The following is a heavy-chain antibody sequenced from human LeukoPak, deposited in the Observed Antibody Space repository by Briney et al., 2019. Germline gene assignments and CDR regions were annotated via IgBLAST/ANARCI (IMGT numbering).Heavy chain of an antibody. CDR2: ISSSSYI. D-gene: IGHD2-2*01. Sequence: PGGSLRLSCAASGFTFSSYSMNWVRQAPGKGLEWVSSISSSSYIYYSDSVKGRFTISRDNAKNSLYLQMNSLRAEDTAVYYCARADCSSTSCYYYYGMDVWGQGTTVTVSS. J-gene: IGHJ6*02. CDR3: ARADCSSTSCYYYYGMDV. V-gene: IGHV3-21*06. CDR1: GFTFSSYS.